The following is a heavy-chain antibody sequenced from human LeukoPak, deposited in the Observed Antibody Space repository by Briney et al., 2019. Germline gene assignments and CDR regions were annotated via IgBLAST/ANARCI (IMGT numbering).Heavy chain of an antibody. CDR1: GGTFSSYA. J-gene: IGHJ4*02. Sequence: SVKVSCKASGGTFSSYAISWVRQAPGQGLEWMGGIIPIFGTANYAQKFKGRVTITTDESTGTAYMELSSLRSEDTAVYYCAGGSIYCSGGSCYRYYFDYWGQGTLVTVSS. D-gene: IGHD2-15*01. V-gene: IGHV1-69*05. CDR2: IIPIFGTA. CDR3: AGGSIYCSGGSCYRYYFDY.